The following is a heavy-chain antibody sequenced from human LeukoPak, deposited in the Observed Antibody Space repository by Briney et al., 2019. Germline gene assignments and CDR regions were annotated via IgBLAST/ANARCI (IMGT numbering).Heavy chain of an antibody. V-gene: IGHV4-34*01. Sequence: SETLSLTCAVYGGSFSGYYWSWIRQPPGKGLEWIGEINHSGSTNYNPSLKSRVTISVDTSKNQFSLKLSSVTAADTAVYYCARRMVVTATFDYWGQGTLVTVSS. CDR3: ARRMVVTATFDY. J-gene: IGHJ4*02. D-gene: IGHD2-21*02. CDR2: INHSGST. CDR1: GGSFSGYY.